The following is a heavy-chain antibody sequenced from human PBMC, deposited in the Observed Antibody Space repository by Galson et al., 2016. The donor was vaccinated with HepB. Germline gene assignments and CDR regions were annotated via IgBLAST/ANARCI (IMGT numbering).Heavy chain of an antibody. CDR1: GFTFSRYG. CDR2: IWYDGTNK. J-gene: IGHJ4*02. D-gene: IGHD6-19*01. Sequence: SLRLSCAASGFTFSRYGMHWVRQAPGEGLESVAFIWYDGTNKFYADSVKGRFTISRDNSENTLYLQLNSLRAEDTAVYYCAREDPNIAVAALDYWGQGTLVTVSS. V-gene: IGHV3-33*01. CDR3: AREDPNIAVAALDY.